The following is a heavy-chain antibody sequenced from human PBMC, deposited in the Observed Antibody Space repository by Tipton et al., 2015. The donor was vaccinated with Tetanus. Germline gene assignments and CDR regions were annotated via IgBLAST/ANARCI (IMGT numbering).Heavy chain of an antibody. V-gene: IGHV3-23*01. D-gene: IGHD3-22*01. J-gene: IGHJ4*02. CDR1: GFTFSSYA. Sequence: SLRLSCAASGFTFSSYAMSWVRQAPGKGLEWVSAISGSGGSTYYADSVKGRFTISRDNSKNTLYLQMNSLRAEDTAVYYCARDSNYYDSSGYLYWGQGPLVTVSS. CDR2: ISGSGGST. CDR3: ARDSNYYDSSGYLY.